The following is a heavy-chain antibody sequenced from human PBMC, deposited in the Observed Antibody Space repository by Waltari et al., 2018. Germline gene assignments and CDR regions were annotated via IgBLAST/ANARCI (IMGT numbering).Heavy chain of an antibody. D-gene: IGHD3-3*01. CDR2: IINSGYTT. V-gene: IGHV3-48*03. CDR1: GFTFSVSE. J-gene: IGHJ4*02. Sequence: EVQLVESGGGLVQPGGSLRLSCAASGFTFSVSEMNWVRQAPGKGPEWVSYIINSGYTTYYADSVKGRFTISRDNAKNSLYLQMNSLRAEDTAVYYCARSGPRRFLEWSLGYFDYWGQGTLVTVSS. CDR3: ARSGPRRFLEWSLGYFDY.